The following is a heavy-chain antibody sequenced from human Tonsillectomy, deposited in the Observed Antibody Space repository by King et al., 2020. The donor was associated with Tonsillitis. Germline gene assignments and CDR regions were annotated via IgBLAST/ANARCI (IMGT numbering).Heavy chain of an antibody. D-gene: IGHD3-22*01. Sequence: VQLVESGAEVKKPGASVKVSCKASGYTFTSYYVHWVRQAPGQGLEWIGLINPSGGSTRYAQKFQGRVIMTRDTSTSTVYMELSSLRSEDTAVYYCARTYYYDRSGYYFGYWGQGTLVTVSS. J-gene: IGHJ4*02. CDR3: ARTYYYDRSGYYFGY. V-gene: IGHV1-46*01. CDR1: GYTFTSYY. CDR2: INPSGGST.